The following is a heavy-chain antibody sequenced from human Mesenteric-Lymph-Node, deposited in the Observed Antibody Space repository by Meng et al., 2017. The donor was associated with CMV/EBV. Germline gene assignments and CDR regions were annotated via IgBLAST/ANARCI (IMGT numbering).Heavy chain of an antibody. D-gene: IGHD3-10*01. CDR2: IRLNGNNK. V-gene: IGHV3-30*02. Sequence: GESLKIPRAAPGFTFSSQGMHRVRQAPGEGLEWVAFIRLNGNNKYYGDSVKGRFTISRDNSKNTVYLRMANLRPEDTAVYNCVRDRRLWFEGFDYWGQGTLVTVSS. CDR3: VRDRRLWFEGFDY. CDR1: GFTFSSQG. J-gene: IGHJ4*02.